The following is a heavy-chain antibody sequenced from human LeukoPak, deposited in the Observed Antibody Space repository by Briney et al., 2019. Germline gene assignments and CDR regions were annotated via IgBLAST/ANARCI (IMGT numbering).Heavy chain of an antibody. CDR2: VIPSFGTA. CDR3: ARGPYDYVWGSYRKSNDY. Sequence: SVKVSCKASGGTFSSYAISWVRQAPGQGLEWMGGVIPSFGTANYAQKFEGRVTITTDESTSTAYMELSSLRSEDTAVYYCARGPYDYVWGSYRKSNDYWGQGTLVTVSS. CDR1: GGTFSSYA. D-gene: IGHD3-16*02. V-gene: IGHV1-69*05. J-gene: IGHJ4*02.